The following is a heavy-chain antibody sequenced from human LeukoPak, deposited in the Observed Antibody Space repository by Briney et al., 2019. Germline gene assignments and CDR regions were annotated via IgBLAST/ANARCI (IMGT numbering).Heavy chain of an antibody. CDR2: IRSKAYGATT. Sequence: GGSLRLSCKGLGFTFSDYAMSWVRQAPGKGLDWVGFIRSKAYGATTEYAPSVKGRFIISRDDSKSIAYLQMNSLKTEDTAVYYCTRDWDFSYGLWGQGTLVTVSS. D-gene: IGHD5-18*01. CDR3: TRDWDFSYGL. J-gene: IGHJ4*02. CDR1: GFTFSDYA. V-gene: IGHV3-49*04.